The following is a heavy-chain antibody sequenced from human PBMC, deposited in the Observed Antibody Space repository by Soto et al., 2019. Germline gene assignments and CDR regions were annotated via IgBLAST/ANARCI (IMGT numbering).Heavy chain of an antibody. CDR3: AKRASGTTWGESDY. CDR2: ISGYSGNA. Sequence: QVQVMQSGAEVKKPGDSVKVSCKTSGYIFSDYGINWVRQAPGQGLEWMGWISGYSGNANLAQKFQGRVTMTTDKSKRTAYMELRRLISDDTAVYYCAKRASGTTWGESDYWGQGTLVTVSS. CDR1: GYIFSDYG. D-gene: IGHD3-10*01. J-gene: IGHJ4*02. V-gene: IGHV1-18*04.